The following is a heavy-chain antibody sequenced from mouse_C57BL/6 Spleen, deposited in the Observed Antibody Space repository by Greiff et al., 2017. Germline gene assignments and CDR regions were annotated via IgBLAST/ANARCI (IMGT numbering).Heavy chain of an antibody. CDR1: GFTFSSYG. CDR2: ISSGGSYT. D-gene: IGHD4-1*01. J-gene: IGHJ4*01. Sequence: EVMLVESVGDLVKPGGSLKFSCAASGFTFSSYGMSWVRQTPDQRLEWVATISSGGSYTYYPDSVQGRFTISRDKAKNTLYLQMSSLKSEDTAMYYCASLTGAGAMDYWGQGTSVTVSS. V-gene: IGHV5-6*01. CDR3: ASLTGAGAMDY.